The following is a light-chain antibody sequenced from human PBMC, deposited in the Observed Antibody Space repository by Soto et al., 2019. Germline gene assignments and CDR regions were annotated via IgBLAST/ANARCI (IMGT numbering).Light chain of an antibody. J-gene: IGKJ3*01. CDR3: QKFNSGPFT. V-gene: IGKV1-27*01. CDR2: AAS. CDR1: QGIDNY. Sequence: DIQMTQSPSSLSASVGDRVTITCRASQGIDNYLAWYQQKPGKVPELLIYAASTLRSGVPSRFSGSGSGTDFTLIISSLQPEDVATYYCQKFNSGPFTFGPGTTVDIK.